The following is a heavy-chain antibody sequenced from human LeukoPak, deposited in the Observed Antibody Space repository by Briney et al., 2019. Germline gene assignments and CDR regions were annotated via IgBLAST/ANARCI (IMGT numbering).Heavy chain of an antibody. Sequence: GGSLRLSCAASGFTFSDHYIDWVRQAPGKGLEWLGRARKRRNGYSTQYAASVKGRFTFSRDDSETTVYLQMNSLKTEDTAVYFCARIMRVDYGTYYFDYWGPGTLVTVSS. CDR3: ARIMRVDYGTYYFDY. J-gene: IGHJ4*02. CDR2: ARKRRNGYST. D-gene: IGHD4/OR15-4a*01. CDR1: GFTFSDHY. V-gene: IGHV3-72*01.